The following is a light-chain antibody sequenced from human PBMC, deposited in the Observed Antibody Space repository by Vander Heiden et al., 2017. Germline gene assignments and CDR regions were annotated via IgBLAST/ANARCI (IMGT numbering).Light chain of an antibody. Sequence: GDRVTITCQASQDISNYLNWYQQKPGKAPKLLIYDASNLETGVPSRFSGSGSGTDFTFTISSLQPEDIATYYCQQYDNLSLWYTFGQGTKLEIK. CDR2: DAS. CDR3: QQYDNLSLWYT. CDR1: QDISNY. J-gene: IGKJ2*01. V-gene: IGKV1-33*01.